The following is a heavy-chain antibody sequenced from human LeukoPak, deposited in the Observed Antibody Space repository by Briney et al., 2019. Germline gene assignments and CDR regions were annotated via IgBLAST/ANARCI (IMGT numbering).Heavy chain of an antibody. CDR1: GGSISSSSYY. V-gene: IGHV4-39*07. D-gene: IGHD3-3*01. CDR2: IYYSGST. J-gene: IGHJ3*02. Sequence: SETLSLTCTVSGGSISSSSYYWGWIRQPPGKGLEWIGSIYYSGSTYYNPSLKSRVTISVDTSKNQFSLKLSSVTAADTAVYYCARDSGIYDFWSGYNDAFDIWGQGTMVTVSS. CDR3: ARDSGIYDFWSGYNDAFDI.